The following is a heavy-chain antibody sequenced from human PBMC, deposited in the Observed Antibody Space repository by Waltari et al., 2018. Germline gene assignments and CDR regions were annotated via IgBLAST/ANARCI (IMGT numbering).Heavy chain of an antibody. CDR1: GYSIRRGYY. J-gene: IGHJ6*03. CDR2: IYHSGST. D-gene: IGHD2-15*01. Sequence: QVQLQESGPGLVKPPETLSLTCTVSGYSIRRGYYRGGIARPPRSGLAWCGVIYHSGSTYYNPSRKSRVTISVDTSKNQFSLKLSSVTAADTAVYYCARVGCSGGSCYPRGYYYYYMDVWGKGTTVTVSS. V-gene: IGHV4-38-2*02. CDR3: ARVGCSGGSCYPRGYYYYYMDV.